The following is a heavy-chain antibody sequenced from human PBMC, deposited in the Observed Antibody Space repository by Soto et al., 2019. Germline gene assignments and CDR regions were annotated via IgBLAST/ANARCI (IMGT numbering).Heavy chain of an antibody. Sequence: QVLLQESGPGLVQPSGTLSLSCAVSSGSVSSSFFWGWVRQPPGKGLEWIGDIFHSGSVNYNPSLKSRVTISIDKSKNQFSLELNSVTTADTAVYYCARSFGWYAIDYWGQGTLVIVSS. CDR1: SGSVSSSFF. D-gene: IGHD6-19*01. J-gene: IGHJ4*02. CDR2: IFHSGSV. CDR3: ARSFGWYAIDY. V-gene: IGHV4-4*02.